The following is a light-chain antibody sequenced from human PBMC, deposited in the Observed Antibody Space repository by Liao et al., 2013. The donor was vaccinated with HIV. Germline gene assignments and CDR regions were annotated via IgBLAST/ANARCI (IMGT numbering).Light chain of an antibody. V-gene: IGLV3-21*04. CDR2: YDS. CDR1: NIETKS. J-gene: IGLJ3*02. Sequence: SYVLTQPPSVTVAPGETARMTCGGDNIETKSVNWYQQKPGQAPVLVIYYDSDRPSGIPERFSGSNAGNTATLTINRVEAGDEADYYCQVWDSTSDHWVFGGGTMLTVL. CDR3: QVWDSTSDHWV.